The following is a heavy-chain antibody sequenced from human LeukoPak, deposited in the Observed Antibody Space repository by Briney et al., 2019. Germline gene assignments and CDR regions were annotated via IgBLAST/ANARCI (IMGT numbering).Heavy chain of an antibody. CDR3: ARGRWTATETTYYLDY. J-gene: IGHJ4*02. V-gene: IGHV1-3*01. CDR2: INAGNGRT. D-gene: IGHD4-17*01. Sequence: ASVKVSCKASGYSFSDYAVRWVRQAPGQRLEWMGWINAGNGRTEYSQNFQGRATITRDRSANTAYMELSSLRSEDTSIYYCARGRWTATETTYYLDYWGQGTLVTVSS. CDR1: GYSFSDYA.